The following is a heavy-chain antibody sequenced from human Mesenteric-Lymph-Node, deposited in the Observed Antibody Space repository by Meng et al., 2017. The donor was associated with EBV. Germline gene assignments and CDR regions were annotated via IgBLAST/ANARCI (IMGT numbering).Heavy chain of an antibody. Sequence: QVRLVESGAWVKKPGSSVKVSCQASGGNFNNFAINWVRQAPGQGLEWMGGIIPIFGTANYAQKFQGRVTITADESTSTAYMELSSLRSEDTAVYYCAREGRAHDYWGQGTLVTVSS. CDR3: AREGRAHDY. V-gene: IGHV1-69*01. D-gene: IGHD1-26*01. CDR2: IIPIFGTA. CDR1: GGNFNNFA. J-gene: IGHJ4*02.